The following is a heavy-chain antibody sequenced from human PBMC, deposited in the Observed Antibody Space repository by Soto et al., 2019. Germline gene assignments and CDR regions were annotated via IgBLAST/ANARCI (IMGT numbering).Heavy chain of an antibody. CDR2: INPNNGVT. CDR3: ARGALAVANWFDP. CDR1: GYTFTGYY. Sequence: GASVKVSCKASGYTFTGYYMNWVRQAPGQGLEWMGWINPNNGVTNYAQKFQGRVTMTRDTSISTAYMDLSRLRSDDTAVYYCARGALAVANWFDPWGQGTQVTVSS. V-gene: IGHV1-2*02. J-gene: IGHJ5*02. D-gene: IGHD6-19*01.